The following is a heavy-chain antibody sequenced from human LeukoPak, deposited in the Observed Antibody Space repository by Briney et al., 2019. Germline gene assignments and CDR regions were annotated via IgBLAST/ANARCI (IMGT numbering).Heavy chain of an antibody. CDR1: GASVNSYY. Sequence: PSETLSLTCTVSGASVNSYYWNWIRQAPGKGLEWIGYLSYSGSTNYNPSLMSRVTISVDTSKNQFSLKLTSVTAADTAVYYCARKSPMTLGFFDYRGQGALVTVSS. V-gene: IGHV4-59*08. CDR3: ARKSPMTLGFFDY. CDR2: LSYSGST. J-gene: IGHJ4*02. D-gene: IGHD2-21*02.